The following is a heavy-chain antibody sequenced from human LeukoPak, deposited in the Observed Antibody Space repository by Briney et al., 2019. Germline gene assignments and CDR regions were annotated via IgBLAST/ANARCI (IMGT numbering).Heavy chain of an antibody. CDR2: IWHDGSAE. J-gene: IGHJ4*02. Sequence: GRSLRLSCAAAGFSFSNFGMHWVRQAPGKGLEWVAVIWHDGSAEFYVDSVKGRFKISRDDSKNTLYLQMNSLKVEDTALYYCAKDDRGGWSGHFASWGQGILVTVSS. CDR1: GFSFSNFG. CDR3: AKDDRGGWSGHFAS. V-gene: IGHV3-33*06. D-gene: IGHD6-19*01.